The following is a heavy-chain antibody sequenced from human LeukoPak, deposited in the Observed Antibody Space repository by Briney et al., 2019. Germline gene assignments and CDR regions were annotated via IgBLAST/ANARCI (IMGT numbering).Heavy chain of an antibody. CDR1: GFTFSSWS. CDR2: ISSASTYV. J-gene: IGHJ4*02. CDR3: TRGAAAAPCYEY. V-gene: IGHV3-21*01. Sequence: GGSLRLSCAASGFTFSSWSITWVRQAPGKGLEWVSLISSASTYVYYADSVKGRFTISRDNANNSLYLQMNSLRVEDTAVYCCTRGAAAAPCYEYWGQGTLVTVSS. D-gene: IGHD6-13*01.